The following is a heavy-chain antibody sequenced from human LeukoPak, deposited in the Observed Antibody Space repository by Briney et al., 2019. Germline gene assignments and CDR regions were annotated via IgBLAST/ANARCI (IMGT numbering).Heavy chain of an antibody. CDR1: GGSISSGSYY. D-gene: IGHD5-18*01. Sequence: SSQTLSLTCTVSGGSISSGSYYGSWIRQPAEKGLEWIGRIYTRGSANHNPSLKSRVTISVATSKNQFSLKLSSVTAADTAVYYCASSSGYSYGYEYDYWGQGTLVTVSS. J-gene: IGHJ4*02. CDR2: IYTRGSA. V-gene: IGHV4-61*02. CDR3: ASSSGYSYGYEYDY.